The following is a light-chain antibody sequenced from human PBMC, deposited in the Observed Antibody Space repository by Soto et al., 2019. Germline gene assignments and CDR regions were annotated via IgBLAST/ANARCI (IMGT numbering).Light chain of an antibody. Sequence: QSALTQPASVSGSPGQSITISCTGTSSDIGGYKYVSWYQQHPGIAPKLMIYEVSNRPSGVSNRFSGSKSGNTASLTISGLQAEDEADYYCCSYTRRCTRVFGGGTKLTVL. V-gene: IGLV2-14*01. CDR2: EVS. J-gene: IGLJ2*01. CDR1: SSDIGGYKY. CDR3: CSYTRRCTRV.